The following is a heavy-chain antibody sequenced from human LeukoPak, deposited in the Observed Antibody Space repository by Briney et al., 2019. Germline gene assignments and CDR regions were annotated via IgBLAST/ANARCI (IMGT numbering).Heavy chain of an antibody. CDR1: GGTFSSYT. CDR2: IIPILGIA. CDR3: ARSPTYYYYMDV. J-gene: IGHJ6*03. Sequence: ASVKVSCKASGGTFSSYTISWVRQAPGQGLERMGRIIPILGIANYAQKFQGRVTITADKSTSTAYMELSSLRSEDTAVYYCARSPTYYYYMDVWGKGTTVTVSS. V-gene: IGHV1-69*02.